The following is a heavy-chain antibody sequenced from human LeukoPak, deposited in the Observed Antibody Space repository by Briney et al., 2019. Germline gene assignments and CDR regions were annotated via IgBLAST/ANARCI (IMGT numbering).Heavy chain of an antibody. CDR1: GGSINSNSHH. J-gene: IGHJ4*02. Sequence: SETLSLTCSVSGGSINSNSHHWDWIRQAPGKGLEWIGNIYYSGTTSYNPSLKSRVTISVDTSKNQFSLRLSSVTAADTAVYYCARRGDILTDYAFDYWGQGTLVTVPS. D-gene: IGHD3-9*01. V-gene: IGHV4-39*01. CDR3: ARRGDILTDYAFDY. CDR2: IYYSGTT.